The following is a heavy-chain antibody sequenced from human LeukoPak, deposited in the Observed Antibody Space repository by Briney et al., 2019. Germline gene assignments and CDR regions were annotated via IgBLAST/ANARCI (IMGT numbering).Heavy chain of an antibody. D-gene: IGHD6-13*01. CDR2: ISSSSSYI. J-gene: IGHJ4*02. CDR3: ARAVAAGLDY. V-gene: IGHV3-21*01. CDR1: GFTLSSYS. Sequence: PGGSLRLSCAASGFTLSSYSMNWVRQAPGKGLEWVSSISSSSSYIYYADSVKGRFTISRDNAKNSLYLQMNSLRAEDTAVYYCARAVAAGLDYWGQGTLVTVSS.